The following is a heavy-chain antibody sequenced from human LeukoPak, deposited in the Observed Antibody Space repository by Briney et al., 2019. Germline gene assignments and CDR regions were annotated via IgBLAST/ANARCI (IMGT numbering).Heavy chain of an antibody. Sequence: ASVKVSCKVSGYTLTELSMHWVRQAPGKGLEWMGWMNPNSGNTGYAQKFQGRVTITRNTSISTAYMELSSLRSEDTAVYYCARGYYDSSGYYHYYYYMDVWGKGTTVTVSS. V-gene: IGHV1-8*03. J-gene: IGHJ6*03. D-gene: IGHD3-22*01. CDR1: GYTLTELS. CDR3: ARGYYDSSGYYHYYYYMDV. CDR2: MNPNSGNT.